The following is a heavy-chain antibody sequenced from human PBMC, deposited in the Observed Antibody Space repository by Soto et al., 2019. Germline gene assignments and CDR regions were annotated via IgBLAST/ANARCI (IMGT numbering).Heavy chain of an antibody. Sequence: SETLSLTCTVSGGSISSSSYYWGWIRQPPGKGLEWIGSIFYGASTYYNPSLKSRVTISVDTSKNQFSLKLSSVTAADTAVYYCARHQRRDWINSWGQGTLVTVSS. CDR2: IFYGAST. J-gene: IGHJ4*02. CDR1: GGSISSSSYY. V-gene: IGHV4-39*01. D-gene: IGHD1-1*01. CDR3: ARHQRRDWINS.